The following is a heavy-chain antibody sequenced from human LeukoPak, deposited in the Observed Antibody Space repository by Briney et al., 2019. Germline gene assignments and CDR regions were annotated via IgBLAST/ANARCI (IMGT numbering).Heavy chain of an antibody. V-gene: IGHV3-30-3*01. D-gene: IGHD3/OR15-3a*01. J-gene: IGHJ3*02. CDR2: ISYDGSNN. Sequence: GGSLRLSCAASGFIFSSYAMHWVRQAPGTGLEWAAVISYDGSNNYYADSVKGRFTISRDNSKNTLYLQMNSLRAEDTAVYYCARVHRTGWVVDAFDIWGQGAMVTVSS. CDR3: ARVHRTGWVVDAFDI. CDR1: GFIFSSYA.